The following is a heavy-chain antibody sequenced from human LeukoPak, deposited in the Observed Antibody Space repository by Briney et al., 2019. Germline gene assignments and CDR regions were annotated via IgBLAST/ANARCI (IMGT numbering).Heavy chain of an antibody. Sequence: SVKVSCKASGGTFSSYAISWVRQAPGQGLEWMGGIIPIFGTANYAQKFQGRVTITTDESTSTAYMELSSLRSGDTAVYYCARDGEATMVRFDIWGQGTMVTVSS. CDR3: ARDGEATMVRFDI. V-gene: IGHV1-69*05. D-gene: IGHD3-10*01. J-gene: IGHJ3*02. CDR2: IIPIFGTA. CDR1: GGTFSSYA.